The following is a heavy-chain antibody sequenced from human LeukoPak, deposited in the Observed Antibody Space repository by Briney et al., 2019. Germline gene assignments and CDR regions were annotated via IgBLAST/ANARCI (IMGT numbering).Heavy chain of an antibody. Sequence: GGSLRLSCAASEFTFSRYNMNWVRQAPGKGLGWISYISSTSGPIYYADSVKGRFTISRDNAKNSPYLQMNSLRDEDTAVYYCARDPNSSGWFDYWGQGTLVTVSS. J-gene: IGHJ4*02. CDR2: ISSTSGPI. D-gene: IGHD6-19*01. CDR1: EFTFSRYN. CDR3: ARDPNSSGWFDY. V-gene: IGHV3-48*02.